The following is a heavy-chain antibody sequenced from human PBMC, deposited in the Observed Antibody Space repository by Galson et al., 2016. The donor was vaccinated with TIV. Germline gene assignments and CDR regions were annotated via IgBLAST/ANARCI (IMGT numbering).Heavy chain of an antibody. CDR1: GYSFTDHY. Sequence: SVKVSCKASGYSFTDHYFHWVRQAPGQGLEWMGGIDPKNGDTDYAQNFQGRVTMTRDTSISTAYRELTRLASDDTAVYYCARESRLGRFKAFDIWGQGTMVTVSS. J-gene: IGHJ3*02. CDR3: ARESRLGRFKAFDI. V-gene: IGHV1-2*02. D-gene: IGHD7-27*01. CDR2: IDPKNGDT.